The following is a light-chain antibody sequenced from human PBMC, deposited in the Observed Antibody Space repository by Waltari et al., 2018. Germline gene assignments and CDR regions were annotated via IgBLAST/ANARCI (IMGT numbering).Light chain of an antibody. J-gene: IGKJ2*01. V-gene: IGKV1-33*01. CDR2: RTT. CDR1: QDIGGY. CDR3: QYYDNLPMFT. Sequence: DIQLTQSPSSLPASVGDRVTLTCRASQDIGGYLNWYQHQPGRAPKLLIYRTTILTTGVPSRFSGGASRTDYTLTITNLQPEDIATYYCQYYDNLPMFTFGPGTKVEIK.